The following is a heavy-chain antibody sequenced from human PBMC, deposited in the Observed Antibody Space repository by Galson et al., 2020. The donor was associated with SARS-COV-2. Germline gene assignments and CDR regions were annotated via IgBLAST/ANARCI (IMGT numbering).Heavy chain of an antibody. CDR3: AKDGGLWRYDFWTGYYPYFDY. D-gene: IGHD3-3*01. Sequence: GESLKISCAASGFTFSSYAMSWVRQAPGKGLEWVSALSASGGSTYYADSVKGRFTISRDNSKNTLHLLMNSLRAEDTAVYYCAKDGGLWRYDFWTGYYPYFDYWGQGTLVTAPS. CDR1: GFTFSSYA. J-gene: IGHJ4*02. V-gene: IGHV3-23*01. CDR2: LSASGGST.